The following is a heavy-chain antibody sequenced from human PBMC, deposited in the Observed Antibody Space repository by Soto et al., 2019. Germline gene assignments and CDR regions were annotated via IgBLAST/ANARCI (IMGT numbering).Heavy chain of an antibody. V-gene: IGHV4-39*01. D-gene: IGHD3-9*01. CDR2: IYYSGST. CDR3: ARWILRYFDWLFRLTPPYNWFDP. Sequence: PSETLSLTCTVSGGSISSSSYYWGWIRQPPGKGLEWIGSIYYSGSTYYNPSLKSRVTISVDTSKNQFSLKLSSVTAADTAVYYCARWILRYFDWLFRLTPPYNWFDPWGQGTLVTVSS. CDR1: GGSISSSSYY. J-gene: IGHJ5*02.